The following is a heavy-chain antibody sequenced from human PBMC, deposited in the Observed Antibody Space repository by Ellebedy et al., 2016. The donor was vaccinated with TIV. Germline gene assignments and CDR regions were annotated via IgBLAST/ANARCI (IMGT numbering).Heavy chain of an antibody. CDR1: GFTFRTYA. CDR2: ISGSGDYT. CDR3: AKDRGNYGGAPYNGMDI. V-gene: IGHV3-23*01. Sequence: GGSLRLSCSVSGFTFRTYAMSWVRQAPGKGLEWVSGISGSGDYTFYADSVKGRFTISRDNSKNTLYLQMHSLRAEDTAVYYCAKDRGNYGGAPYNGMDIWGQGTTVTISS. D-gene: IGHD3-10*01. J-gene: IGHJ6*02.